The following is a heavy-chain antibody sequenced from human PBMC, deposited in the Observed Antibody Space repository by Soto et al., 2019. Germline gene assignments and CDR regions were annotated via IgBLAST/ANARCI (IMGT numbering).Heavy chain of an antibody. Sequence: GASVKVSCKASGYTFTSYGISWVRQAPGQGLEWMGWISPYSGSTNYAQKLQGRVTMTTDTSISTAYMELSRLRSDDTAVYYCARDMRRGDIVVVPAASLYYYYGMDVWGQGTTVTVSS. V-gene: IGHV1-18*01. CDR1: GYTFTSYG. J-gene: IGHJ6*02. CDR2: ISPYSGST. D-gene: IGHD2-2*01. CDR3: ARDMRRGDIVVVPAASLYYYYGMDV.